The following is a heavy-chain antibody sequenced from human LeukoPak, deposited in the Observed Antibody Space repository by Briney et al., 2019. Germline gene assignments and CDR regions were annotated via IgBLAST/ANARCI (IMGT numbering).Heavy chain of an antibody. Sequence: GESLKISCKGSGYSFTSYWIGWVRQMPGKGLEWMGIIYPGDSDTRYSPSFQGQVTISADKSISTAYLQWSSLKASDTAMYYCARLPQDSSSYDAFDIWGQGTMITVSS. V-gene: IGHV5-51*01. CDR3: ARLPQDSSSYDAFDI. J-gene: IGHJ3*02. D-gene: IGHD3-22*01. CDR2: IYPGDSDT. CDR1: GYSFTSYW.